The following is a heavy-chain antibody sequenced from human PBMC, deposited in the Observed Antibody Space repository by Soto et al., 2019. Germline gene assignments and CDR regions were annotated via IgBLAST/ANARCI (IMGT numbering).Heavy chain of an antibody. V-gene: IGHV1-69*06. J-gene: IGHJ5*02. CDR1: GGTFSSYA. D-gene: IGHD3-3*01. CDR2: IIPIFGTA. Sequence: SVKVSCKASGGTFSSYAISWVRQAPGQGLEWMGGIIPIFGTANYAQKFQGRVTITADKSTSTAYMELSSLRSEDTAVYYCAKFWSGYYNWFDPWGQGTLVTVSS. CDR3: AKFWSGYYNWFDP.